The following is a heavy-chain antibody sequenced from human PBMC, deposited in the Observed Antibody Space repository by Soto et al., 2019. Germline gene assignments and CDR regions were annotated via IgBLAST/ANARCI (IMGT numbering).Heavy chain of an antibody. D-gene: IGHD2-2*01. CDR2: ISSSGSTI. CDR1: GFTFSDYY. V-gene: IGHV3-11*01. Sequence: GGSLRLSCAASGFTFSDYYMSWIRQAPGKGLEWVSYISSSGSTIYYADSVKGRFTISRDNAKNSLYLQMNSLRAEDTAVYYCARGRSFIVVVPAAIDAFDIWGQGTMVTVSS. CDR3: ARGRSFIVVVPAAIDAFDI. J-gene: IGHJ3*02.